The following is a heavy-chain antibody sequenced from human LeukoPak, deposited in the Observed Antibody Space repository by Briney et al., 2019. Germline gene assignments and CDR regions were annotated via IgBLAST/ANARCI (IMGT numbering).Heavy chain of an antibody. Sequence: PSGTLSLTCAVSGGSISSSNWWNWVRQPPGKGLEWIGEIYHSGNTNYNPSLKSRVTISVDKSKNQFSLRLSSVTAADTAVYYCARDSSYYYNSGGPRGEFDYWGQGTQVTVSS. V-gene: IGHV4-4*02. CDR1: GGSISSSNW. J-gene: IGHJ4*02. CDR3: ARDSSYYYNSGGPRGEFDY. D-gene: IGHD3-10*01. CDR2: IYHSGNT.